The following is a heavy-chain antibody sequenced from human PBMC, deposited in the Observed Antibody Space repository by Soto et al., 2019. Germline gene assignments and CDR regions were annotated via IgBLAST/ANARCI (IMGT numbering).Heavy chain of an antibody. Sequence: GGSLRLSCVASGFNVINYWMTWARQAPGKGLEWVANINQHGTEKFYVDSVEGRFSISRDNAYHSVYLQMNSLRAEDTAIYYCATDILEYRGQGTSVTVPS. CDR1: GFNVINYW. J-gene: IGHJ4*02. CDR2: INQHGTEK. V-gene: IGHV3-7*05. CDR3: ATDILEY.